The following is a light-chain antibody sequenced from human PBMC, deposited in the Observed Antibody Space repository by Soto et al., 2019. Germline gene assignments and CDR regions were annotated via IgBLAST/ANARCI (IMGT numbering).Light chain of an antibody. V-gene: IGKV4-1*01. J-gene: IGKJ1*01. CDR3: QQYLSNPRT. CDR1: QSVLYSSNNENY. Sequence: DIVMTQSPDSLAVSLGERATINCKSSQSVLYSSNNENYLAWYQQKPGQPPKLLIYWASTRESGVPDRFSGSGSGTDFTLSISSLQAEDVAVYYCQQYLSNPRTFGQGTKVDNK. CDR2: WAS.